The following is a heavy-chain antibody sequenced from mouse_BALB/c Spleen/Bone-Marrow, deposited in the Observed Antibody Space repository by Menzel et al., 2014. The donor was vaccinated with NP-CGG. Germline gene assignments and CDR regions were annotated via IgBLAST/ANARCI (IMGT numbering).Heavy chain of an antibody. J-gene: IGHJ4*01. CDR3: TRREYYRYDRAMDY. CDR1: GYTFTRYY. CDR2: LNPSNGGT. Sequence: VQGVESGAELVKPGASVKLSCKASGYTFTRYYMYWVKQRPGQGLEWIGELNPSNGGTNFNEKFKSKATLAVDKSSSTAYMQLSSLTSEDSAVYYCTRREYYRYDRAMDYWGQGTSVTVAS. V-gene: IGHV1S81*02. D-gene: IGHD2-14*01.